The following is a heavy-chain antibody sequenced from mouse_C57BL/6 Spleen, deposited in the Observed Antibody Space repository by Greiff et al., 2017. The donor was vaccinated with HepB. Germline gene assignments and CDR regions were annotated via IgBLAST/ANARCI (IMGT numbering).Heavy chain of an antibody. D-gene: IGHD4-1*01. CDR3: ARDLGRGFAY. J-gene: IGHJ3*01. Sequence: EVQVVESGPGLVKPSQSLSLTCSVTGYSITSGYYRNWIRQFPGNKLEWMGYISYDGSNNYNPSLKNRISITRDTSKNQFFLKLNSVTTEDTATYYCARDLGRGFAYWGQGTLVTVSA. CDR1: GYSITSGYY. V-gene: IGHV3-6*01. CDR2: ISYDGSN.